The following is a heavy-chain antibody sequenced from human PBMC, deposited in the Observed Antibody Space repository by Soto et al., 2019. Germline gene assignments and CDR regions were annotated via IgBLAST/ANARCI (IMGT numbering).Heavy chain of an antibody. CDR3: ARSVDTAMVKGY. Sequence: ASVKVSCKASGYTFTSYDINWVRQATGQGLEWMGWINPNSGNTGYAQKFQGRVTMTRNTSISTAYMELSSLRSEDTAVYYCARSVDTAMVKGYWGQGTLVTVAS. V-gene: IGHV1-8*01. CDR2: INPNSGNT. CDR1: GYTFTSYD. D-gene: IGHD5-18*01. J-gene: IGHJ4*02.